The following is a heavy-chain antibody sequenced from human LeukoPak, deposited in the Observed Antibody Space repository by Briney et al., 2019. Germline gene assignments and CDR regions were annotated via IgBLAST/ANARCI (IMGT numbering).Heavy chain of an antibody. D-gene: IGHD1-26*01. CDR2: IYYSGST. Sequence: SETLSLTCSVSSVSISRYYWSWIRQPPGKGLEYIGYIYYSGSTNYNPSLKSRVTISVDTSKNQFSLKLSSVTAADTAVYYCARSTGGGLGYWGQGTLVTVSS. J-gene: IGHJ4*02. CDR1: SVSISRYY. V-gene: IGHV4-59*08. CDR3: ARSTGGGLGY.